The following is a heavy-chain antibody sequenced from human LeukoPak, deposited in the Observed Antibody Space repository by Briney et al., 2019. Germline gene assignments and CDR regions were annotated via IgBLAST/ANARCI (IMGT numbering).Heavy chain of an antibody. D-gene: IGHD3-10*01. J-gene: IGHJ6*03. Sequence: PGGSLRLSCAASGFTFSSYGMHWVRQAPGKGLEWVAFKRYDGSNKYYADSVKGRFTISRDNSKNTLYLQMNSLRAEVTAVYYCAKPRRFGGDYYYYYMDLWGKGTTVTVSS. CDR3: AKPRRFGGDYYYYYMDL. CDR2: KRYDGSNK. V-gene: IGHV3-30*02. CDR1: GFTFSSYG.